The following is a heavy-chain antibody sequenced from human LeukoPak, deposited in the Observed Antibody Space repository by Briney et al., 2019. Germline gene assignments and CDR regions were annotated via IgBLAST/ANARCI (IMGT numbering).Heavy chain of an antibody. Sequence: AASVKVSCKASGYTFTSYDINWVRQAPGQGLEWMGWISAYNGNTNYAQKLQGRVTMTTDTSTSTAYMELRSLRSDDTAVYYCARFGAGYCSGGSCSNFDYWGQGTLVTVSS. CDR3: ARFGAGYCSGGSCSNFDY. V-gene: IGHV1-18*01. CDR1: GYTFTSYD. D-gene: IGHD2-15*01. CDR2: ISAYNGNT. J-gene: IGHJ4*02.